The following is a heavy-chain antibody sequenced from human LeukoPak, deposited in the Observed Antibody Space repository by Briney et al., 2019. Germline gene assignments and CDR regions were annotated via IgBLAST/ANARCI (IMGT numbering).Heavy chain of an antibody. CDR2: ISGSGGST. D-gene: IGHD5-18*01. CDR3: AKESTRGYSYGYQDAFDT. CDR1: GFTFSSYA. Sequence: PGGSLRLSCAASGFTFSSYAMSWVRQAPGKGLEWVSAISGSGGSTYYADSVKGRFTISRDNSKNTLYLQMNSLRAEDTAVYYCAKESTRGYSYGYQDAFDTWGQGTMVTVSS. V-gene: IGHV3-23*01. J-gene: IGHJ3*02.